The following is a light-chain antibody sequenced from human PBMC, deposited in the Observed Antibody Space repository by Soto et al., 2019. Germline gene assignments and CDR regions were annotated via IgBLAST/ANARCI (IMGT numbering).Light chain of an antibody. V-gene: IGLV1-44*01. Sequence: QSVLTQPPSASGTPGQRIAISCSGGSSNIGSHTVNWYQQLPGTAPRLLIYSNTQRTSGVPDRFSGSKSGTSASLAISGLQSEYEGAYYCAALDDSLNGVVFGGGTKLTVL. CDR2: SNT. J-gene: IGLJ2*01. CDR1: SSNIGSHT. CDR3: AALDDSLNGVV.